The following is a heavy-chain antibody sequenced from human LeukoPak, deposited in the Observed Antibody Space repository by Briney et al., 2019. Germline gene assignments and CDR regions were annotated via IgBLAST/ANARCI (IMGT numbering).Heavy chain of an antibody. CDR2: ISWNSGSI. J-gene: IGHJ4*02. CDR3: AKTPGNELVPGDFFDY. D-gene: IGHD6-13*01. Sequence: GRSLRLSCAASGFTFDDYAMHWVRQAPGKGLEWVSGISWNSGSIGYADSVKGRFTISRDNAKNSLYLQMSSLRAEDMALYYCAKTPGNELVPGDFFDYWGQGTLVTVSS. V-gene: IGHV3-9*03. CDR1: GFTFDDYA.